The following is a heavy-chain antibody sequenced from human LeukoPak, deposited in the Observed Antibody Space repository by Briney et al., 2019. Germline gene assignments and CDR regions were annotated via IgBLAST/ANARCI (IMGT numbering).Heavy chain of an antibody. Sequence: PGRSLRLSCTASGFTFGDYAMSWFRQAPGKGLEWVGFIRSKAYGGTTEYAASVKGRFTISRDDSKSIAYLQMNSLKTEDTAVYYCTRDRDPYYDILTGYGTLGYWGQGTLVTVSS. CDR1: GFTFGDYA. J-gene: IGHJ4*02. D-gene: IGHD3-9*01. CDR3: TRDRDPYYDILTGYGTLGY. CDR2: IRSKAYGGTT. V-gene: IGHV3-49*03.